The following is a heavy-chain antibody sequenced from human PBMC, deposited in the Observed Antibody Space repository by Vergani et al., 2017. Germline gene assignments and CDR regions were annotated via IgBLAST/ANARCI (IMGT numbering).Heavy chain of an antibody. D-gene: IGHD6-19*01. J-gene: IGHJ5*02. CDR3: ASDTHSGQRADR. CDR1: FDSIRNLY. Sequence: QVQLQESGPGLVKSSETLSLTCSVSFDSIRNLYCNWIRQPPGKGLEWIGSIHYSENTNYNPSLKTLVTISVDTSNNQFSLTLTSVTAADTAVYYCASDTHSGQRADRWGQGILVTVTS. V-gene: IGHV4-59*11. CDR2: IHYSENT.